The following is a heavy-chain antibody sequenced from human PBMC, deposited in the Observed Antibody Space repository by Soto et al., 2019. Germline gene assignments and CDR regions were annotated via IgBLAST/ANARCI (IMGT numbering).Heavy chain of an antibody. D-gene: IGHD2-15*01. CDR2: INAGNGNT. CDR3: ARDRGYCSGGSCSRFNWFDP. CDR1: GYTFTSYA. V-gene: IGHV1-3*01. Sequence: ASVKVSCKASGYTFTSYAMHWVRQAPGQRLEWMGWINAGNGNTKYSQKFQGRVTITRDTSASTAYMELSSLRSEDTAVYYCARDRGYCSGGSCSRFNWFDPWGQGTLVTVSS. J-gene: IGHJ5*02.